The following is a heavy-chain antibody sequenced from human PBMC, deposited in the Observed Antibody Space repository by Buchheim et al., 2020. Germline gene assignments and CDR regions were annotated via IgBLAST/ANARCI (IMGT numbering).Heavy chain of an antibody. V-gene: IGHV3-15*01. CDR2: IKSKTDGGTT. CDR3: TTDFRDSSGYYVRFYYYYGMDV. D-gene: IGHD3-22*01. J-gene: IGHJ6*02. CDR1: GFTFSNAW. Sequence: EVQLVESGGGLVKPGGSLRLSCAASGFTFSNAWMSWVRQAPGKGLEWVGRIKSKTDGGTTDYAAPVKGRFTISRDDSKNTLYLQMNSLKTEDTAVYYCTTDFRDSSGYYVRFYYYYGMDVWGQGTT.